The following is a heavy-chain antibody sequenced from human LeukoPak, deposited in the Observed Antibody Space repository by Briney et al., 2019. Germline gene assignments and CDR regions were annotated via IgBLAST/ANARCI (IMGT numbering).Heavy chain of an antibody. D-gene: IGHD3-10*01. V-gene: IGHV3-74*01. Sequence: GGSLRLSCAASGFTFSGHWMHWVRQAPGKGLVWVSRISADGTTINYADSVKGRFTISRDNAKNTLYLEMNSLRAEDTAVYYCARWFEIYYWGQGTLVTVAS. CDR3: ARWFEIYY. CDR1: GFTFSGHW. CDR2: ISADGTTI. J-gene: IGHJ4*02.